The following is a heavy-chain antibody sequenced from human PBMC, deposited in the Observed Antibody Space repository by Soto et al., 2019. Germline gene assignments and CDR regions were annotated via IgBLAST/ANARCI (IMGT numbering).Heavy chain of an antibody. D-gene: IGHD3-9*01. CDR3: ASRYYDILSGYHKHFDY. V-gene: IGHV4-59*01. Sequence: SETLSLTCTVSGGSISSYYWSWIRQPPGKGLEWIGYIYYSGSTNYNPSLKSRVTISVDTSKNQFSLKLSSVTAADTAVYYCASRYYDILSGYHKHFDYWGQGILVTVSS. CDR1: GGSISSYY. CDR2: IYYSGST. J-gene: IGHJ4*02.